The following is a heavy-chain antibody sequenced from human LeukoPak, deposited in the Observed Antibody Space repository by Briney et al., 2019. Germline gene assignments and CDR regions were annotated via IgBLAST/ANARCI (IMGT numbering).Heavy chain of an antibody. D-gene: IGHD2-2*01. J-gene: IGHJ4*02. V-gene: IGHV4-38-2*01. CDR1: SFSINSGYY. Sequence: PSETLSLTCAVSSFSINSGYYWGWIRQPPGKGLEWIGSMYHSGSTYYNPSLKSRVTISVDTSKNQVSLRLNFVTAADTAVYYCARQGPHSTNVKEYCSNTFCLGGFDYWGQGALVTVSS. CDR3: ARQGPHSTNVKEYCSNTFCLGGFDY. CDR2: MYHSGST.